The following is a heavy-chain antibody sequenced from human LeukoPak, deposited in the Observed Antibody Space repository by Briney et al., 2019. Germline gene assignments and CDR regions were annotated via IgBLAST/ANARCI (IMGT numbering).Heavy chain of an antibody. Sequence: ASVKVSCKASGGTFSSYAISWVRQAPGQGLEWMGGIIPIFGTANYAQKFQGRVTIAADESTSTDYMELSSLRSEDTAVYYCASADTAMVPFDYWGQGTLVTVSS. CDR2: IIPIFGTA. D-gene: IGHD5-18*01. J-gene: IGHJ4*02. CDR1: GGTFSSYA. V-gene: IGHV1-69*13. CDR3: ASADTAMVPFDY.